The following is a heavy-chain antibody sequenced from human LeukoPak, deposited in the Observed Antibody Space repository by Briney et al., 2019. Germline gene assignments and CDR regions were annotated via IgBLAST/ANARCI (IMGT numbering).Heavy chain of an antibody. Sequence: PSETLSLTCTVSGGSISSSSYYWGWIRQPPGKGLEWIGSIYYSGSTYYNPSLKSRVTISVDTSKNQFSLKLSSVTAADTAVYYCARVHDSSSWYVSSTHWGQGTLVTVSS. CDR2: IYYSGST. CDR3: ARVHDSSSWYVSSTH. D-gene: IGHD6-13*01. V-gene: IGHV4-39*07. CDR1: GGSISSSSYY. J-gene: IGHJ4*02.